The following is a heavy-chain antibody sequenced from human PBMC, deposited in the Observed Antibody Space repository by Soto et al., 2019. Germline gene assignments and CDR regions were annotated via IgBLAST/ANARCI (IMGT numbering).Heavy chain of an antibody. V-gene: IGHV3-15*01. D-gene: IGHD4-17*01. CDR1: GFTFSNAW. CDR2: IKSKTDGGTT. J-gene: IGHJ3*02. Sequence: EVQLVESGGGLVKPGGSLRLSCAASGFTFSNAWMSWVRQAPGKGLEWVGRIKSKTDGGTTDYAAPVKGRFTISRDDSKYTLYLQMNSLKTEDTAVYYCTTDYGDYVGSAFDIWGQGTMVTVSS. CDR3: TTDYGDYVGSAFDI.